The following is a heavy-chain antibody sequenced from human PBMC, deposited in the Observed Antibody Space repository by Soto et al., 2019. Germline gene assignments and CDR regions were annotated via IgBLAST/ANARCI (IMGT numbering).Heavy chain of an antibody. CDR1: GGSISSSSYY. CDR3: ARPGATADLYYFDY. V-gene: IGHV4-39*01. D-gene: IGHD1-26*01. Sequence: AETLSLTCTVSGGSISSSSYYWGWIRQPPGKGLEWIGSIYYSGSTYYNPSLKSRVTISVDTSKNQFSLKLSSVTAADTAVYYCARPGATADLYYFDYWGQGTLVTVSS. CDR2: IYYSGST. J-gene: IGHJ4*02.